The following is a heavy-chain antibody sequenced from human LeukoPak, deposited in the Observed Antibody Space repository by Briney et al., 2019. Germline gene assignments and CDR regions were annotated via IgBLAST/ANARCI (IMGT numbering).Heavy chain of an antibody. Sequence: SETLSLTCTVSGGSISSGGYYWRWIRQHPGKGLEWIGYISYSGSTYYSPSLKSRVTISIDTSKNQFSLKLSSVTAADTAVYYCARGPGRFTMVRGVIGPVYYGMDVWGKGTTVTVSS. J-gene: IGHJ6*04. CDR2: ISYSGST. D-gene: IGHD3-10*01. CDR3: ARGPGRFTMVRGVIGPVYYGMDV. CDR1: GGSISSGGYY. V-gene: IGHV4-31*03.